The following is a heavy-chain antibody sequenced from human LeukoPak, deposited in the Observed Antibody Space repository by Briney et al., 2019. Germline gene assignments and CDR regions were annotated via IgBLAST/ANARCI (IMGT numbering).Heavy chain of an antibody. CDR3: ASYDSSGYYIGY. J-gene: IGHJ4*02. V-gene: IGHV1-8*02. D-gene: IGHD3-22*01. Sequence: ASVKVSCKASGGTFSSYAISWVRQAPGQGLEWMGWMNPNSGNTGYAQKFQGRVTMTRNTSISTAYMELSSLRSEDTAVYYCASYDSSGYYIGYWGQGTLVTVSS. CDR1: GGTFSSYA. CDR2: MNPNSGNT.